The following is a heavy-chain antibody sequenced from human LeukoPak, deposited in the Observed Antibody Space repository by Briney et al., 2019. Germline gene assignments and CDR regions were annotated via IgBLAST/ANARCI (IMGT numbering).Heavy chain of an antibody. Sequence: PGGSLRLSCAASGFTFSSYAMSWVRQAPGKGLEWVSAISGSGGSTYYADSVKGRFTISRDNSKNTLYLQMNSLRAEDTAVYYCAKFLWPPYYYYGMDVWGQGTTVTASS. D-gene: IGHD2/OR15-2a*01. CDR2: ISGSGGST. J-gene: IGHJ6*02. CDR3: AKFLWPPYYYYGMDV. V-gene: IGHV3-23*01. CDR1: GFTFSSYA.